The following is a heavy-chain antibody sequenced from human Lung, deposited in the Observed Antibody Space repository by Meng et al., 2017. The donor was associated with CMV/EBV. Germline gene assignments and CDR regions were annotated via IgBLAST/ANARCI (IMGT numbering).Heavy chain of an antibody. J-gene: IGHJ4*02. CDR3: ARDLGYSSSWYFQYYFDC. CDR2: INPSDNTT. D-gene: IGHD6-13*01. V-gene: IGHV1-46*01. CDR1: GYTLTNYY. Sequence: AXVXVSXXASGYTLTNYYIHWVRQAPGQGLEWMGIINPSDNTTIYAQKFQGRVTMTRDTSTSTVYMELSSLRSDDTALYYCARDLGYSSSWYFQYYFDCWGQGTXVTVSS.